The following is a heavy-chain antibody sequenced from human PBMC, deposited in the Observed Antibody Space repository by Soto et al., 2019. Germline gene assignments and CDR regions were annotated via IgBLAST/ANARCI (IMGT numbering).Heavy chain of an antibody. Sequence: PGGSLRLSCAASGFTFSSYEMNWVRQAPGKGLEWVSYISSSGSTIYYADSVKGRFTISRDNAKNSLYLQMNSLRAEDTAVYYCASLRWNRRGIKIFGSRPEKAFDIWGQGTMVTVSS. J-gene: IGHJ3*02. D-gene: IGHD3-3*01. CDR2: ISSSGSTI. V-gene: IGHV3-48*03. CDR1: GFTFSSYE. CDR3: ASLRWNRRGIKIFGSRPEKAFDI.